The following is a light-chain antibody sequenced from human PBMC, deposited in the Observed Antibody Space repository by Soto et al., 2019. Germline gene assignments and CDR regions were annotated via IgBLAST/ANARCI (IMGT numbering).Light chain of an antibody. Sequence: QSVLTQPPSVSGAPGQRVTISYTGSSSNIGAGYDVHWYQQLPGTAPKLLIYRNSNRPSGVPDRFSGSKSGTSASLAITGLQAEDEADYFCQSCDSSLSGSGVFGTGTKVTVL. V-gene: IGLV1-40*01. J-gene: IGLJ1*01. CDR1: SSNIGAGYD. CDR2: RNS. CDR3: QSCDSSLSGSGV.